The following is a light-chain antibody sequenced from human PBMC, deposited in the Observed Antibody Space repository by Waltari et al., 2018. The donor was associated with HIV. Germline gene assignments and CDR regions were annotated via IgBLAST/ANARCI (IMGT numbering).Light chain of an antibody. J-gene: IGLJ1*01. CDR1: SSNIGASSD. Sequence: QSVLTPPPSVTGAPAQRLTLYCTGCSSNIGASSDVPWYQQLPGTAPKLRIYGNTNRPAGVPDRFSGSKSGTSASLAITGLLVEDEADYYCQSYDSSLSGYVFGTGTKVTVL. V-gene: IGLV1-40*01. CDR3: QSYDSSLSGYV. CDR2: GNT.